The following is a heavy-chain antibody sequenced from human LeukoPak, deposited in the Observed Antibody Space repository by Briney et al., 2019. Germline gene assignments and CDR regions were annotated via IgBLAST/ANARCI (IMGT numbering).Heavy chain of an antibody. J-gene: IGHJ4*02. CDR2: VAWGGGGT. V-gene: IGHV3-43*01. Sequence: PGGSLRLSCAASGFNFDDYTMHWVRQAPGKGLEWVSLVAWGGGGTFFADSVKGRFTVSRDNSKNSLSLYMNSLTTEDTALYYCVRGHGYNLEDYFDNWGQGTLVTVSS. CDR3: VRGHGYNLEDYFDN. CDR1: GFNFDDYT. D-gene: IGHD5-24*01.